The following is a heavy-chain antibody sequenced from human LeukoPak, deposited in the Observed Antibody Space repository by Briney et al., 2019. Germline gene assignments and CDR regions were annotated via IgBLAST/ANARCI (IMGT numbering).Heavy chain of an antibody. J-gene: IGHJ6*02. V-gene: IGHV4-4*02. CDR2: IKHSGST. CDR1: GGSISSSSW. Sequence: SETLSLTCAVSGGSISSSSWWSWVRQPPGKGLEWIGEIKHSGSTNYNPSLKSRVTISVDTSKNQFSLKLSSVTAADTAVYYCATKPGYGIDVWGQGTTVTVSS. CDR3: ATKPGYGIDV.